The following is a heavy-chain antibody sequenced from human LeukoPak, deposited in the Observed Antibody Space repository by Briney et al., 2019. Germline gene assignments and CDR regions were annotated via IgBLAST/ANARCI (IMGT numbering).Heavy chain of an antibody. J-gene: IGHJ3*02. CDR1: GFTFSSYA. D-gene: IGHD3-22*01. V-gene: IGHV3-21*01. CDR3: ARDMPYYYDTRDNAFDI. CDR2: ITSSSSYI. Sequence: PGGSLRLSCAASGFTFSSYAMSWVRQAPGKELEWVSSITSSSSYIYYADSVKGRFTISRDNAKNSLYLEMNSLRAEDTAVYYCARDMPYYYDTRDNAFDIWGQGTMVTVSS.